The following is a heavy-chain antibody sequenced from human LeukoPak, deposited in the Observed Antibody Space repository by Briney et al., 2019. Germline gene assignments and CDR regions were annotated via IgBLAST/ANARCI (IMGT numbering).Heavy chain of an antibody. CDR3: AKDMDYYDSSGSSMDY. CDR2: IRYDGSNK. J-gene: IGHJ4*02. CDR1: SLTFSKYR. D-gene: IGHD3-22*01. Sequence: GGSLRLSCEASSLTFSKYRMTWVRQAPGKGLEWVAFIRYDGSNKYYADSVKGRFTISRDNSKNTLYLQMNSLRAEDTAVYYCAKDMDYYDSSGSSMDYWGQGTLVTVSS. V-gene: IGHV3-30*02.